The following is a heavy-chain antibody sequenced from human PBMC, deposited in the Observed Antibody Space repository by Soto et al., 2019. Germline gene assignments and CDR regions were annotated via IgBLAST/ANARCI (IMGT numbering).Heavy chain of an antibody. J-gene: IGHJ6*02. V-gene: IGHV4-34*01. D-gene: IGHD3-3*02. CDR1: GGSLRGYN. Sequence: QVQLQQWGAGLVKNSSTLSLTCAVYGGSLRGYNWTWIRQVPGKGLEWLGVINHSGDTNYESYLKSRGTISVDTTKSHFSPIQFSVTAANTAVYYCARGRRHCHVWNGYECEGPYGWDVWGQGLTVPVTS. CDR3: ARGRRHCHVWNGYECEGPYGWDV. CDR2: INHSGDT.